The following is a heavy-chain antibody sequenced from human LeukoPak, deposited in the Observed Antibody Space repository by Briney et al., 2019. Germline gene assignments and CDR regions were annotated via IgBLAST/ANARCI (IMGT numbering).Heavy chain of an antibody. D-gene: IGHD5-12*01. CDR1: GYTFTSYD. Sequence: ASVKVSCKASGYTFTSYDINWVRQATGQGLEWMGWMNPNSGNTGYAQKFQGRVTMTRNTSISTAYMELSSLRSEDTAMYYCAREQGYSGYDSTDYWGQGTLVTVSS. V-gene: IGHV1-8*01. CDR3: AREQGYSGYDSTDY. CDR2: MNPNSGNT. J-gene: IGHJ4*02.